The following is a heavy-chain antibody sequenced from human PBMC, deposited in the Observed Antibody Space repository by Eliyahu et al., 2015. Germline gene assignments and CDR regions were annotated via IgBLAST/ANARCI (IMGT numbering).Heavy chain of an antibody. Sequence: EVQLVESGGGLVQPGGSLRLSCAASGFTFSSYEMHWVRQAPGEGLXWVSYISSSGTTIYYGDSVKGRFTISRDNAKNSLYLQMNSLRDEDTAVYYCARGDTPYSAMADYWGPGTLVTVSS. D-gene: IGHD5-12*01. V-gene: IGHV3-48*03. J-gene: IGHJ4*02. CDR1: GFTFSSYE. CDR2: ISSSGTTI. CDR3: ARGDTPYSAMADY.